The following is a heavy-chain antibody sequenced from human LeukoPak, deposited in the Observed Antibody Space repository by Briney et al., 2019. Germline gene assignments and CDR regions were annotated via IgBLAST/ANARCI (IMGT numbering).Heavy chain of an antibody. Sequence: SETLSLTCTVSGYPISSGYFWGWIRQAPGKGLEWLGSIFQGGSTHYNPSVKGRVTISVDMSKNHFSLKLSSVTAADTAVYYCARGAHNWNDPFDPWGQGTLVTVSS. CDR1: GYPISSGYF. CDR2: IFQGGST. CDR3: ARGAHNWNDPFDP. J-gene: IGHJ5*02. D-gene: IGHD1-20*01. V-gene: IGHV4-38-2*02.